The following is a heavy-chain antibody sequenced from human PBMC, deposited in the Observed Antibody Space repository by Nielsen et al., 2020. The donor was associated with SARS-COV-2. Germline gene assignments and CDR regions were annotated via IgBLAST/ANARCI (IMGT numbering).Heavy chain of an antibody. Sequence: SGPTLVKPPQTLTLTCTFSGFSLSTSGVGVGWIRQPPGKALEWLALIYWNDDKRYSPSLKSRLTITKDTSKNQVVLTMTNMDPVDTATYYCAHSQPPHYYDILTGHYYFYGMDVWGQGTTVTVSS. CDR1: GFSLSTSGVG. CDR2: IYWNDDK. V-gene: IGHV2-5*01. CDR3: AHSQPPHYYDILTGHYYFYGMDV. J-gene: IGHJ6*02. D-gene: IGHD3-9*01.